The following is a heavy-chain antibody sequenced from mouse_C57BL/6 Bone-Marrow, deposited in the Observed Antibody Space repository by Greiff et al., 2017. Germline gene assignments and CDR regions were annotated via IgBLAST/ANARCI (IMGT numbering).Heavy chain of an antibody. Sequence: QVQLQQSGAELVKPGASVKLSCKASGYTFTSYWMHWVKQRPGQGLEWIGMIHPNSGSTNYNEKFKSKATLTVDTSSSTAYMQLSSLTSEDSAVYDCANLYGNYVFAYWGQGTLVTVSA. V-gene: IGHV1-64*01. CDR1: GYTFTSYW. CDR2: IHPNSGST. J-gene: IGHJ3*01. CDR3: ANLYGNYVFAY. D-gene: IGHD2-1*01.